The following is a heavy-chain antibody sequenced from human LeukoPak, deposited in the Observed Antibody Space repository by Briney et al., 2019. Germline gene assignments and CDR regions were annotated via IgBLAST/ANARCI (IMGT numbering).Heavy chain of an antibody. V-gene: IGHV1-18*01. J-gene: IGHJ4*02. D-gene: IGHD1-1*01. CDR2: ISAADGDT. CDR1: GYTFTAYG. Sequence: GXSVKXSCXAFGYTFTAYGVSXVRQAPGQGLXXMGWISAADGDTNYAQKFQGRVSLTTDISTSTAYMELRSLRSDDTAVYYCARNWNDVENYNYWGQGTLVTVSS. CDR3: ARNWNDVENYNY.